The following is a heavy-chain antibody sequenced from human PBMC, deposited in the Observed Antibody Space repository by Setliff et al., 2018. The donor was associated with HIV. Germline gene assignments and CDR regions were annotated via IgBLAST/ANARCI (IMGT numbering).Heavy chain of an antibody. CDR1: GFTYSNYA. CDR2: MSYDGSHI. CDR3: ARVFSSSWYGIDC. J-gene: IGHJ4*02. V-gene: IGHV3-30*01. D-gene: IGHD6-13*01. Sequence: GGSLRLSCAASGFTYSNYAMHWVRQAPGKGLEWMAVMSYDGSHISYADSVKGRFTISRDNSKNTLYLQMNSLRTEDTAVYYCARVFSSSWYGIDCWGQGTLVTV.